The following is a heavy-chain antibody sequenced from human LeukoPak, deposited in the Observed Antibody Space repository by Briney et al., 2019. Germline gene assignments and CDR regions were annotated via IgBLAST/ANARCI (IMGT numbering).Heavy chain of an antibody. CDR3: ARHGSGVIPHDNDY. J-gene: IGHJ4*02. V-gene: IGHV4-38-2*02. Sequence: KASETLSLTCTVSGYSISSGYYWSWIRQPPGKGLEWIGNIYHRGDTYYNGSLHSRVTISLDTSKNQFSLKLSSVTAADTAVYYCARHGSGVIPHDNDYWGQGTLVTVSS. CDR1: GYSISSGYY. CDR2: IYHRGDT. D-gene: IGHD3-22*01.